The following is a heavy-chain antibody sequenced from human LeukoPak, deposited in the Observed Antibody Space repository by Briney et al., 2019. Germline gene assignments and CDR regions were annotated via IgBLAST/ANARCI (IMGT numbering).Heavy chain of an antibody. Sequence: GGSLRLSCAASGFSFSDYSMIWVRQAPGKGLEWVSSLSSSRSYSYYADSVKGRFTISRDNAKNSLYLQMNSLRAEDTALYYCAREKPFYDSSGYYYPIAFDYWGQGTLVTVSS. CDR1: GFSFSDYS. CDR3: AREKPFYDSSGYYYPIAFDY. D-gene: IGHD3-22*01. CDR2: LSSSRSYS. V-gene: IGHV3-21*04. J-gene: IGHJ4*02.